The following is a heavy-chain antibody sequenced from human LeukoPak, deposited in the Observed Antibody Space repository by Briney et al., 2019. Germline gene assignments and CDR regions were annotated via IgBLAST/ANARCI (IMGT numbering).Heavy chain of an antibody. CDR2: IYNSGTT. V-gene: IGHV4-39*01. CDR3: ASRVYGLGSLNY. CDR1: GDSISSTSYY. J-gene: IGHJ4*01. Sequence: TASETLSLTCTVSGDSISSTSYYWDWIRQPPGKGLEWIGSIYNSGTTYYNPSLKSRVTISVDTSKNQFSLKVSSVTAADTAVYYCASRVYGLGSLNYWGQGTLVTVSS. D-gene: IGHD3-10*01.